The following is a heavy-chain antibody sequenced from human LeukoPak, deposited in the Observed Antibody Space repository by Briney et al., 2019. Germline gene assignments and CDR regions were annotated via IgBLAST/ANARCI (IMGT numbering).Heavy chain of an antibody. D-gene: IGHD5-12*01. CDR2: IYTSGST. V-gene: IGHV4-4*07. CDR1: GCSISSYY. J-gene: IGHJ6*02. CDR3: ASGYSGYDISYYYGMDV. Sequence: SETLSLTCTVSGCSISSYYWSWIRQPAGKGLEWIGRIYTSGSTNYNPSLKSRVTMSVDTSTNQFPLKLSSVTAADTAVYYCASGYSGYDISYYYGMDVWGQGTTVTVSS.